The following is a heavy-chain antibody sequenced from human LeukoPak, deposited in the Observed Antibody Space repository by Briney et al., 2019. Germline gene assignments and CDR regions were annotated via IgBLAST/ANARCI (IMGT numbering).Heavy chain of an antibody. CDR3: ARGEYGSGSYHIDY. CDR1: GFTFSSYE. J-gene: IGHJ4*02. D-gene: IGHD3-10*01. V-gene: IGHV3-48*03. Sequence: GGSLRLSCAASGFTFSSYEMNWVRQAPGKGLEWVSYISSSGSTIYYADSVKGRFTISRDNAKNSLYLQMNSLRAEDTAVYFCARGEYGSGSYHIDYWGQGTLVTVSS. CDR2: ISSSGSTI.